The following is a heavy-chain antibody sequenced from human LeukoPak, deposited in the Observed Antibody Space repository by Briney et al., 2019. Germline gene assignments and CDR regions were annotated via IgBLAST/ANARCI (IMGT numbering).Heavy chain of an antibody. J-gene: IGHJ5*02. V-gene: IGHV1-2*02. CDR3: ARSSHGLVVGDP. CDR1: GYTFTSYG. D-gene: IGHD2-2*01. Sequence: GASVKVSCKASGYTFTSYGISWVRQAPGQGLEWMGWINPNSGDTNYAQKFQGRVTMTRDTSISTAYMELTRLTSDDTAVYYCARSSHGLVVGDPWGQGTLVTVSS. CDR2: INPNSGDT.